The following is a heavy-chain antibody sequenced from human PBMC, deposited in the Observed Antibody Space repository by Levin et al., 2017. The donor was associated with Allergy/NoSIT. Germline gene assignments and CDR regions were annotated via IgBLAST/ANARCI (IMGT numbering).Heavy chain of an antibody. CDR3: ARVRGITGTTFDDYYYMDV. Sequence: SETLSLTCTVSGGSISSGGYYWSWIRQHPGKGLEWIGYIYYSGSTYYNPSLKSRVTISVDTSKNQFSLKLSSVTAADTAVYYCARVRGITGTTFDDYYYMDVWGKGTTVTVSS. V-gene: IGHV4-31*03. J-gene: IGHJ6*03. D-gene: IGHD1-20*01. CDR2: IYYSGST. CDR1: GGSISSGGYY.